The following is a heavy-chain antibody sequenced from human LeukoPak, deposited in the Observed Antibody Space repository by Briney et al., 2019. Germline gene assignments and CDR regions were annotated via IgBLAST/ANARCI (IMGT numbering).Heavy chain of an antibody. CDR3: ARRSSIAPRLFDY. CDR1: GYSFASYW. Sequence: GESLKISCKGSGYSFASYWIGWVRQMPGKGLEWMGIIYPGDSKTRYGPSFQGQVTISADKSLSTAYLQWSSLKASDTAIYYCARRSSIAPRLFDYWGQGTLVTVSS. J-gene: IGHJ4*02. D-gene: IGHD6-6*01. V-gene: IGHV5-51*01. CDR2: IYPGDSKT.